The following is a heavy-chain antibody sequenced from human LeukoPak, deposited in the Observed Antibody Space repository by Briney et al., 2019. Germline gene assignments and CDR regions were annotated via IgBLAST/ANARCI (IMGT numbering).Heavy chain of an antibody. CDR2: ISAYNGNT. V-gene: IGHV1-18*01. CDR3: ARVWYSSSWRTQYYFYYYGMDV. Sequence: ASVKVSCKASGYTFTSYGISWVRQAPGQGREGMGWISAYNGNTNYAQKLQGRVTMTTDTSTSTAYMELRSLRSDDTAVYYCARVWYSSSWRTQYYFYYYGMDVWGQGTTVTVSS. D-gene: IGHD6-13*01. CDR1: GYTFTSYG. J-gene: IGHJ6*02.